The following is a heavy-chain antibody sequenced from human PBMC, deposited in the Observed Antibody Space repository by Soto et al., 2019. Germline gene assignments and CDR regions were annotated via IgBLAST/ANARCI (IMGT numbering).Heavy chain of an antibody. V-gene: IGHV5-51*01. CDR3: ARHAYDFWSGHPNPRYYYGMDV. CDR1: GYSFTSYW. D-gene: IGHD3-3*01. CDR2: IFPGDSNT. Sequence: GESLKISCKGSGYSFTSYWIGWVRQMPGKGLEWMGIIFPGDSNTRYSPSLQGQVTISVDKSISTAYLQWSSLKATDTAMYYCARHAYDFWSGHPNPRYYYGMDVWGQGTTVTVSS. J-gene: IGHJ6*02.